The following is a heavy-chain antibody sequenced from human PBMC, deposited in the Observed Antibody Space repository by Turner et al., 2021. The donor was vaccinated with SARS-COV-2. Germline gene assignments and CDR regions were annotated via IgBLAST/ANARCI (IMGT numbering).Heavy chain of an antibody. J-gene: IGHJ4*02. V-gene: IGHV3-30*04. CDR1: GFTFSSYA. D-gene: IGHD1-26*01. CDR2: ISYDGSNK. Sequence: QVQLVESGGGVVQPGRSLRLSCAPSGFTFSSYAMHWVRQAPGKGLEWVALISYDGSNKYYADSVKGRFTISRDNSKNTLYLQMNSLRAEDTAVYYCASPRGGSYYGPFDYWGQGTLVTVSS. CDR3: ASPRGGSYYGPFDY.